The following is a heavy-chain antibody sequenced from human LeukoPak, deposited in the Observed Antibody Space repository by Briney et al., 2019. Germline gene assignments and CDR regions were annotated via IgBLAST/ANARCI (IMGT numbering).Heavy chain of an antibody. J-gene: IGHJ4*02. Sequence: GGSLRLSCAASGFTFSDYYMSWIRQAPGKGLEWVSYISSSGSTIYYADSVKGRFTISRDNAKNSLYLQINSLRAEDTAVYYCARDLLRGFCSSTSCYTTSFGYWGQGTLVTVSS. CDR1: GFTFSDYY. D-gene: IGHD2-2*02. V-gene: IGHV3-11*04. CDR3: ARDLLRGFCSSTSCYTTSFGY. CDR2: ISSSGSTI.